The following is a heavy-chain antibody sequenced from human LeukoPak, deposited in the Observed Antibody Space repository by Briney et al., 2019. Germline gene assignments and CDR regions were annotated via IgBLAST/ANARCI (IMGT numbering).Heavy chain of an antibody. J-gene: IGHJ3*02. CDR1: GGSINSSSYY. D-gene: IGHD3-10*01. CDR2: IYYSGST. V-gene: IGHV4-39*01. CDR3: ARRFAPSRNDAFDI. Sequence: SETLPLTCTVSGGSINSSSYYWGWIRQPPGKGLEWIGTIYYSGSTYYNPSLKSRVTISVDTPKNQFSLKLSSVTASDTAVYYCARRFAPSRNDAFDIWGQGTMVTVSS.